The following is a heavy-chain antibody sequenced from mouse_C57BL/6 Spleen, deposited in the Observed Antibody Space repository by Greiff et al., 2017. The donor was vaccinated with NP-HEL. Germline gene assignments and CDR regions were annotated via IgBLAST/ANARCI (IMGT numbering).Heavy chain of an antibody. Sequence: DVHLVESGGGLVKPGGSLKLSCAASGFTFSDYGMHWVRQAPEKGLEWVAYISSGSSTIYYADTVKGRFTISRDNAKNTLFLQMTSLRSEVTAMYYCARRAYYGSSYYAMDYWGQGTSVTVSS. CDR1: GFTFSDYG. D-gene: IGHD1-1*01. V-gene: IGHV5-17*01. CDR3: ARRAYYGSSYYAMDY. J-gene: IGHJ4*01. CDR2: ISSGSSTI.